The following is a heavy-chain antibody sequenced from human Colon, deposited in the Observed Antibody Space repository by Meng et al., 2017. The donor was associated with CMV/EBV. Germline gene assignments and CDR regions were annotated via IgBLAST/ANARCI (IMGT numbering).Heavy chain of an antibody. V-gene: IGHV4-61*03. CDR1: GGSVSGGIYY. CDR3: ARSTIQSFAYGLNV. Sequence: GSLRLSCSVSGGSVSGGIYYWSWIRQLPGKGLEWLGYITYTGSSKYNPSVKGRVTISSDTSKNHISLKLTSVTAADMAVYYCARSTIQSFAYGLNVWGLGTTVTVSS. J-gene: IGHJ6*02. D-gene: IGHD3-10*01. CDR2: ITYTGSS.